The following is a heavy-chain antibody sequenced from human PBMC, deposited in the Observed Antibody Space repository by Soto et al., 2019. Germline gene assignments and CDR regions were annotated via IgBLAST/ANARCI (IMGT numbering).Heavy chain of an antibody. CDR1: GFTFSSYA. Sequence: EVQLLESGGGLVQPGGSLRLSCAASGFTFSSYAMSWVRQAPGKGLEWVSAISGSGGSTYYADSVKGRFTISRDNSKNTLDLQMSSLRAEDTAVYYCAKDGDPPSMVRGKYYYYYGMDVWGQGTTVTVSS. CDR2: ISGSGGST. D-gene: IGHD3-10*01. V-gene: IGHV3-23*01. J-gene: IGHJ6*02. CDR3: AKDGDPPSMVRGKYYYYYGMDV.